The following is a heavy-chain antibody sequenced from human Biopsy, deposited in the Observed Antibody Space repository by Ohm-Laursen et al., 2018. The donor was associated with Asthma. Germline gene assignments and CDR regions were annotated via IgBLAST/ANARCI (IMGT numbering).Heavy chain of an antibody. CDR1: GFTFSSYG. V-gene: IGHV3-30*03. CDR3: VRDGTDDAFDI. J-gene: IGHJ3*02. Sequence: SLRLSCAAPGFTFSSYGMHWVRQAPGKGLEWVAVISYDGSNKYYADSVKGRFTISRDNSKNTLDLQMNSLREEDTAVYYCVRDGTDDAFDIWGQGTVVSVSS. D-gene: IGHD1-1*01. CDR2: ISYDGSNK.